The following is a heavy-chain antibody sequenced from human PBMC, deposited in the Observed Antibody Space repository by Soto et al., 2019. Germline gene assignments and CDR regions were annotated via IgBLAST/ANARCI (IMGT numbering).Heavy chain of an antibody. V-gene: IGHV1-18*01. CDR1: GYTFITYG. CDR2: ISTYNGNT. Sequence: QVPLVQSGAEVNKPGASVKVSCKASGYTFITYGVSWVRQAPGQGLDWLGWISTYNGNTRYAERLQGRVTITTDTITSTAYMEMRNLGSNDTAVYYCARGPSDYYDNSANYVLDYWGQGTLVTVSS. J-gene: IGHJ4*02. CDR3: ARGPSDYYDNSANYVLDY. D-gene: IGHD3-22*01.